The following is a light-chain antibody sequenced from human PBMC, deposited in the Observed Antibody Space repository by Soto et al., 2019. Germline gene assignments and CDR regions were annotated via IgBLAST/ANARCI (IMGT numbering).Light chain of an antibody. CDR3: QSYDSSLSCYV. CDR1: STNIGARSD. J-gene: IGLJ1*01. V-gene: IGLV1-40*01. CDR2: LNN. Sequence: QSVLTQPPSVSGAPGQRVTISCTGSSTNIGARSDVHWYQQLPGTAPKLLIYLNNNRPSGVPDRFSGSKSGTSASLAITGLQAEDEADYYCQSYDSSLSCYVFGTGTKLTVL.